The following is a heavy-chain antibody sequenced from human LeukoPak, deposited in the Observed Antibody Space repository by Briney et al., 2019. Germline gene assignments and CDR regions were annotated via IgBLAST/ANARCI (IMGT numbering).Heavy chain of an antibody. CDR1: GFTFSSYS. CDR2: ISSSSNYT. CDR3: ARDVGSSSSFDY. J-gene: IGHJ4*02. Sequence: GGSLRLSCAASGFTFSSYSMNWVRQAPGKGLEWVSSISSSSNYTYYADSVKRGSTISRDNAKNSLYLQMNSLRADDTAVYYCARDVGSSSSFDYWGQGTLVTVSA. D-gene: IGHD6-6*01. V-gene: IGHV3-21*01.